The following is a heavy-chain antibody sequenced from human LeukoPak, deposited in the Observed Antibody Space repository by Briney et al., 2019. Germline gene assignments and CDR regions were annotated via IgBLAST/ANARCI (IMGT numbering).Heavy chain of an antibody. CDR1: GGSMSSYY. D-gene: IGHD4-17*01. CDR3: AREGRQDYVYFDC. CDR2: IYYSGST. Sequence: PSETLSLTCTVSGGSMSSYYWSWIRQTPGKGLEWIGYIYYSGSTNYNPSLKSRVTISVDTSKNQFSLKLSSVTAADTAVYYCAREGRQDYVYFDCWGQGTLVTVSS. J-gene: IGHJ4*02. V-gene: IGHV4-59*01.